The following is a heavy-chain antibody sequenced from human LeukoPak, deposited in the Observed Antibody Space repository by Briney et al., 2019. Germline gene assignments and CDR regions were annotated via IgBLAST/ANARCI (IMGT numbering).Heavy chain of an antibody. D-gene: IGHD5-12*01. CDR2: IYGGVRT. J-gene: IGHJ4*02. CDR3: ARFNSGYGMFDY. V-gene: IGHV3-66*01. CDR1: GFIVSSNY. Sequence: GGSLRLSCAASGFIVSSNYMKGVRQGPGRGLEWVSVIYGGVRTYYADSVKGRFTISRDNSKNTLYLQMGSLRAEDMAVYYCARFNSGYGMFDYWGQGTLVTVSS.